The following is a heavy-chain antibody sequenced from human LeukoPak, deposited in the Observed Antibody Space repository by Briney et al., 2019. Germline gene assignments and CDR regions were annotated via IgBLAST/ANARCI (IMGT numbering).Heavy chain of an antibody. CDR1: GGSISSYY. CDR3: ARGGNYWPQWWFDP. Sequence: SETLSLTCTVSGGSISSYYWSWIRQPPGKGLEWIGYIYYSGHTNYNPSLKSRVTMSLDASKNQFSLELNSVTPADTAVYYCARGGNYWPQWWFDPWGRGTLVSVSS. D-gene: IGHD1-26*01. V-gene: IGHV4-59*01. J-gene: IGHJ5*02. CDR2: IYYSGHT.